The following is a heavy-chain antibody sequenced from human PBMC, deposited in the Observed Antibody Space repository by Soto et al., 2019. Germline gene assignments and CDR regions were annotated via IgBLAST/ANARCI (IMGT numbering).Heavy chain of an antibody. D-gene: IGHD5-18*01. CDR2: IYYSGST. Sequence: SETLSLTCTVSGGSISSGGHYWSWIRQHPGKGLEWIGYIYYSGSTYYNPSLKSRVTISVDTSKNQFSLKLSSVTAADTAVYYCARCDSIVDTAMGYYYYGMDVWGQGTTVTVSS. CDR1: GGSISSGGHY. V-gene: IGHV4-31*03. J-gene: IGHJ6*02. CDR3: ARCDSIVDTAMGYYYYGMDV.